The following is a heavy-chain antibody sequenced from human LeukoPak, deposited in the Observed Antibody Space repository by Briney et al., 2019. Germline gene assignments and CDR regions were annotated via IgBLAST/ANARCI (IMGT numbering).Heavy chain of an antibody. CDR2: INSDGSST. D-gene: IGHD3-22*01. CDR1: GFTFSGYW. J-gene: IGHJ4*02. V-gene: IGHV3-74*01. Sequence: GGSLRLSCAASGFTFSGYWMHWVRQAPGKGLVWVSRINSDGSSTSYADSVKGRFTISRDNAKNTLYLQMNSLRAEDTAVYYCAREKDYYDSSGYFAYWGQGTLVTVSS. CDR3: AREKDYYDSSGYFAY.